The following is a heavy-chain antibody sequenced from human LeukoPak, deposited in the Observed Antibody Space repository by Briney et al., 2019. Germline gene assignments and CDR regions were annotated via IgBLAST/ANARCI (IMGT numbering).Heavy chain of an antibody. CDR1: GVSINTYY. Sequence: PSETLSLTCTVSGVSINTYYASWIRQAPGKGLEFIGFIYNGGNTNYNPSLKSRATISVDTCNNQFSVRLTSVTAADTDMYYCAAGPWELDFWGQGTLVTVSS. D-gene: IGHD1-26*01. CDR2: IYNGGNT. V-gene: IGHV4-4*09. J-gene: IGHJ4*02. CDR3: AAGPWELDF.